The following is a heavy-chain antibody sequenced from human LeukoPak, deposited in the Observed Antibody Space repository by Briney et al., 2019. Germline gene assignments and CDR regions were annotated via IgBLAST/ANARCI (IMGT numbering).Heavy chain of an antibody. Sequence: PGGSLRLSCAASGFTFSSYSMNWVRQAPGKGLEWVSYISSSSSTIYYADSVKGRFTISRDNAKNSLYLQMNSLRAEDTAVYYCARDSGSSWYGDAFDIWGQGTMVTVSS. CDR3: ARDSGSSWYGDAFDI. V-gene: IGHV3-48*01. J-gene: IGHJ3*02. CDR2: ISSSSSTI. D-gene: IGHD6-13*01. CDR1: GFTFSSYS.